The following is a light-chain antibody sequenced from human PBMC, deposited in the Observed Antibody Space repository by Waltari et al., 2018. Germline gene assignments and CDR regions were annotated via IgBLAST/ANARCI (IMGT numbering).Light chain of an antibody. Sequence: QYALTLPSSVSGSPGPSKTISCPRATSDFGSTNHLLWFQQHPGKAPKVMIYEVTKRPSGVSDRFSGSRSGNTASLTISGLQPEDEADYYCCSYAGSGTLDVVFGGGTKLTVL. CDR2: EVT. CDR1: TSDFGSTNH. CDR3: CSYAGSGTLDVV. J-gene: IGLJ2*01. V-gene: IGLV2-23*02.